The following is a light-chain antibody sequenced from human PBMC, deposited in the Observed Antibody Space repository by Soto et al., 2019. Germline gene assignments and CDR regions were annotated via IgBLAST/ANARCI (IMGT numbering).Light chain of an antibody. CDR1: QSISSW. J-gene: IGKJ5*01. CDR2: DAS. V-gene: IGKV1-5*01. Sequence: DIQMTQSPSTLSASVGDRVNITCRASQSISSWLAWYQQKPGEAPKVLIYDASSLESGVPSRFSGSGSGTEFTLTISSLQPDDFATYYCQQYNSYSPDTFGQGTRLEIK. CDR3: QQYNSYSPDT.